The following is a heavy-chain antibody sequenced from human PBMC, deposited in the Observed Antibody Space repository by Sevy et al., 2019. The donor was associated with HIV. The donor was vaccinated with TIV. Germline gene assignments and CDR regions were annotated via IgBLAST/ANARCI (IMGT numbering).Heavy chain of an antibody. J-gene: IGHJ3*02. CDR3: AKVWAAGGAFDI. CDR2: ISGGGGST. Sequence: GSLRLSCAASGFTFSSYAMSWVRQAPGKGLEWVSTISGGGGSTYYADSVKGRFTISRDNSKNTLYLQMNSLRAEDTAVYYCAKVWAAGGAFDIWGQGTMVTVSS. V-gene: IGHV3-23*01. D-gene: IGHD6-13*01. CDR1: GFTFSSYA.